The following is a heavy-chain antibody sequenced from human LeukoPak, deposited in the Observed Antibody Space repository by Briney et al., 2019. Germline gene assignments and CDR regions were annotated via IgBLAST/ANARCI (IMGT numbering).Heavy chain of an antibody. CDR2: IYSDDTT. Sequence: PGGSLRLSCAVSGFTVSGNYMSWIRQAPGKGPEWVSLIYSDDTTLYADSVKGRFTISRDISKNTLYLQMSSLRAEDTAVYYCARRAGGYSHPYDYWGQGVLVTVSS. D-gene: IGHD4-23*01. CDR3: ARRAGGYSHPYDY. J-gene: IGHJ4*02. V-gene: IGHV3-53*01. CDR1: GFTVSGNY.